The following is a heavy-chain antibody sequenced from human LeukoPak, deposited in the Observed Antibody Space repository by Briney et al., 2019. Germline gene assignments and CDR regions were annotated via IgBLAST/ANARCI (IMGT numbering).Heavy chain of an antibody. CDR2: IYSGGST. V-gene: IGHV3-53*01. CDR3: ARDPHNIPGIAVAAYYFDY. Sequence: PGGSLRLSCAASGFTVSSNYMSWVRQAPGKGLEWVSVIYSGGSTYYADSVKGRFTISRDNSKNTLYLQMNSLRAEDTAVYYCARDPHNIPGIAVAAYYFDYWGQGTLVTVSS. D-gene: IGHD6-19*01. CDR1: GFTVSSNY. J-gene: IGHJ4*02.